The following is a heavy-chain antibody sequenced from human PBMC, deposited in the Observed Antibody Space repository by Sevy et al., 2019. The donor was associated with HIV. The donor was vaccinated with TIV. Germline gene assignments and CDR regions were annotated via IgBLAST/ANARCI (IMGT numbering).Heavy chain of an antibody. Sequence: SETLSLTCTVSGGSITILYWNWIRQPPGKGLEWIANIYYNGHTNYNPSLKSRVTLSLDTSKNQFSLRLSSVTAADTAMYYCAGENAWGRGYSWGQGTLVTVSS. J-gene: IGHJ4*02. D-gene: IGHD1-26*01. V-gene: IGHV4-59*08. CDR1: GGSITILY. CDR3: AGENAWGRGYS. CDR2: IYYNGHT.